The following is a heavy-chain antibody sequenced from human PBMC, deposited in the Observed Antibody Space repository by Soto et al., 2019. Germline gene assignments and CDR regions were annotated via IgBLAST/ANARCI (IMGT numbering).Heavy chain of an antibody. D-gene: IGHD3-22*01. Sequence: GCSLILSCAASGFTFSSCSMNWVRQAPGKGLEWVSSISSSSSYIYYADSVKGRFTISRDNAKNSLYLQMNSLRAEDTAVYYCARPRKAVITLDDFDIWGQGTMVTVSS. CDR2: ISSSSSYI. CDR3: ARPRKAVITLDDFDI. V-gene: IGHV3-21*01. CDR1: GFTFSSCS. J-gene: IGHJ3*02.